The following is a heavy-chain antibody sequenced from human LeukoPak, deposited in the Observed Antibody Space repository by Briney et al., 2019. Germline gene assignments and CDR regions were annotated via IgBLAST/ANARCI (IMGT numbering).Heavy chain of an antibody. D-gene: IGHD3-22*01. J-gene: IGHJ4*02. CDR1: GFTFSDYW. CDR3: ARDRYYDSFVKVGLAQFGY. Sequence: GGSLRLSCAASGFTFSDYWMHWVRQVPGKGLVWVSRINGGGGYQNYADSVKGRFTISRDNAKNSLYLQMNSLRAEDTAVYYCARDRYYDSFVKVGLAQFGYWGQGTLVTVSS. CDR2: INGGGGYQ. V-gene: IGHV3-74*01.